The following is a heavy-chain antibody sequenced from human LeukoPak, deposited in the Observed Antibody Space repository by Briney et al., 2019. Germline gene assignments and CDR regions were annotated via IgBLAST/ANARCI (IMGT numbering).Heavy chain of an antibody. CDR1: GGSISSYY. V-gene: IGHV4-4*07. CDR3: ARDRPAAIFNWFDP. Sequence: PSETLSLTCTVSGGSISSYYWSWIRQPAGKGLEWIGRIYTSGSTNYNPSLKSRVTISVDTSKNQFSLKLSSVTAADTAVYYCARDRPAAIFNWFDPWGQGTLVTVSS. CDR2: IYTSGST. D-gene: IGHD2-2*01. J-gene: IGHJ5*02.